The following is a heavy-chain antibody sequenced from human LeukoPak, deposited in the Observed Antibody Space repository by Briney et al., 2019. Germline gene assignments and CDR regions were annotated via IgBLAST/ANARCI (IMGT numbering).Heavy chain of an antibody. CDR3: AKDRANWAIDD. CDR1: GFTFTDHP. D-gene: IGHD3-16*01. J-gene: IGHJ4*02. V-gene: IGHV3-69-1*01. Sequence: GESLRLSCVASGFTFTDHPMNWVRQAPGKGLEWISYIGGDGIAFYADSVKGRFTASKDDARKSMYLQMNSLRVEDTAVYYCAKDRANWAIDDWGQGTQVTASS. CDR2: IGGDGIA.